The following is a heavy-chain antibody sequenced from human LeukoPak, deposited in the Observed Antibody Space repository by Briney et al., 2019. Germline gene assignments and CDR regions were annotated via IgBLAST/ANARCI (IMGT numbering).Heavy chain of an antibody. V-gene: IGHV5-51*01. CDR2: IYPGDSDT. Sequence: GESLKISCKGSGYSFTSYWIGWVRQMPGKSLEWMGIIYPGDSDTRYSQSFQGQVTISADKSIGTAYLQWSSLKASDTAMYYCARGTAAGIEIFDYWGQGTLVTVSS. CDR3: ARGTAAGIEIFDY. J-gene: IGHJ4*02. CDR1: GYSFTSYW. D-gene: IGHD6-13*01.